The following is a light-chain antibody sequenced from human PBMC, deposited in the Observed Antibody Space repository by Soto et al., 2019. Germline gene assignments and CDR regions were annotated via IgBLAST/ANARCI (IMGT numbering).Light chain of an antibody. J-gene: IGKJ1*01. CDR1: QSVSSSY. CDR3: QHYNNWPPWT. CDR2: GAS. V-gene: IGKV3-15*01. Sequence: EIVLTQSPGTLSLSPGERAILSCRASQSVSSSYLAWYRQKPGQAPRLLIYGASTRATGIPATFRGSGSGTEFTLTISSLQSEDFAVYYCQHYNNWPPWTFGQGTKVDIK.